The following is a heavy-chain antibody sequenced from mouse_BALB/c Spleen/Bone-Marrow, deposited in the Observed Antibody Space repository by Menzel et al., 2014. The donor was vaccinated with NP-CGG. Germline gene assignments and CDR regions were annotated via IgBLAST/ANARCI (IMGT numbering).Heavy chain of an antibody. CDR1: GFAFRSYD. V-gene: IGHV5-12-1*01. J-gene: IGHJ2*01. D-gene: IGHD1-1*01. CDR2: ISSGGGGT. CDR3: AREVLRDYFDY. Sequence: DVMLVEPGGGLVKPGGSLKLSCAASGFAFRSYDMSWVRQTPEKRLEWVAYISSGGGGTFYPYTVKGRFTISRDNAKNTLYLQMSSLKSEGTAMYYCAREVLRDYFDYWGQGTTLTVSS.